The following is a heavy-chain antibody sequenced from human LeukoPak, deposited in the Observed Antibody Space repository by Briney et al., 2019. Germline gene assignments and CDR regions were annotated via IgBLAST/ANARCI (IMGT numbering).Heavy chain of an antibody. D-gene: IGHD3-22*01. CDR1: GFTFSSYA. CDR2: IKQDGSEK. V-gene: IGHV3-7*01. CDR3: ARDYLDSSGAHYDY. J-gene: IGHJ4*02. Sequence: PGGSLRLSCAASGFTFSSYAMSWVRQAPGKGLEWVANIKQDGSEKYYVDSVKGRFTISRDNAKNSLYLQMNSLRVEDTAIYYCARDYLDSSGAHYDYWGQGTLVTVSS.